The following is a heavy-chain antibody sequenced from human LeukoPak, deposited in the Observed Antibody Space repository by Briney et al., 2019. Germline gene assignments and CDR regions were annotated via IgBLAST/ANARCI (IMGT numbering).Heavy chain of an antibody. Sequence: PSETLSLTCTVSGYSISSGYYWGWIRQPPGKGLEWIGSIYHSGSTYYNPSLKSRVTISVDTSKNQFSLKLSSVTAADTAVYYCARQFDDILTGYGYFDYWGQGTLVTVSS. D-gene: IGHD3-9*01. J-gene: IGHJ4*02. CDR3: ARQFDDILTGYGYFDY. CDR1: GYSISSGYY. V-gene: IGHV4-38-2*02. CDR2: IYHSGST.